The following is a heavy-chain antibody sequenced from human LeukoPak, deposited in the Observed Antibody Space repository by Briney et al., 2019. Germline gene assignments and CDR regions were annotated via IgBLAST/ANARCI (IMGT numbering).Heavy chain of an antibody. J-gene: IGHJ4*02. CDR2: IIPIFGTA. Sequence: ASVKVSCKASGGTFSSYAISWVRQAPGQGLEWMGGIIPIFGTANYAQKFQGRVTITADESTSTAYMEPRSLRSDDTAVYYCARMYCSGGSCYDDDYWGQGTLVTVSS. V-gene: IGHV1-69*13. CDR1: GGTFSSYA. CDR3: ARMYCSGGSCYDDDY. D-gene: IGHD2-15*01.